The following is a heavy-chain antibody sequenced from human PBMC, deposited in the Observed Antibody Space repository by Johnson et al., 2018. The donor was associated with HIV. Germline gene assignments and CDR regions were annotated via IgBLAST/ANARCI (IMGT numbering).Heavy chain of an antibody. CDR1: GLSFSNFG. V-gene: IGHV3-30*18. D-gene: IGHD4-17*01. CDR2: ISFDGNLK. Sequence: QVQLVESGGGVVQPGKSLTLSCVGSGLSFSNFGIHWVRQAPGKGPEWVAVISFDGNLKKYADSVKGRFTISRDNSKNTLYLQMNSLRAEDTAVYYCAKEYSSPYGDYDGDAFDIWGQGTMVTVSS. CDR3: AKEYSSPYGDYDGDAFDI. J-gene: IGHJ3*02.